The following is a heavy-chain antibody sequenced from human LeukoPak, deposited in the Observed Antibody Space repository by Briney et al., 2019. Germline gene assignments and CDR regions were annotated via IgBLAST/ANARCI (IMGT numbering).Heavy chain of an antibody. J-gene: IGHJ4*02. CDR1: GFTFSSYS. V-gene: IGHV3-21*01. CDR2: ISSSSYI. CDR3: ARVPNYYGSGEVY. D-gene: IGHD3-10*01. Sequence: GGSLRLSCAASGFTFSSYSMNWVRQAPGKGLEWVSSISSSSYIYYADSVKGRFTISRDNAKNSLYLQMNSLRAEDTAVYYCARVPNYYGSGEVYWGQGTLVTVSS.